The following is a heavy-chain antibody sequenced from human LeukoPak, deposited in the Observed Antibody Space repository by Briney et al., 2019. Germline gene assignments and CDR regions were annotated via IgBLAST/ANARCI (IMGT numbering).Heavy chain of an antibody. D-gene: IGHD4-17*01. Sequence: GRSLRLSCAASGFTFHDYAMHWVRQAPGKGQEWVSGISWNSGSIGYADSVKGRFTISRDNAKNSLYLQMNSLRAEDTALYYCAKSGRGDYGDYLDYWGQGTLVTVSS. CDR3: AKSGRGDYGDYLDY. CDR1: GFTFHDYA. CDR2: ISWNSGSI. V-gene: IGHV3-9*01. J-gene: IGHJ4*02.